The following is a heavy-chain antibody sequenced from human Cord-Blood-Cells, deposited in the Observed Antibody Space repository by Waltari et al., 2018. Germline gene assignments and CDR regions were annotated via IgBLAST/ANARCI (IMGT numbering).Heavy chain of an antibody. CDR3: GRTSSSWYGGGDY. V-gene: IGHV3-21*01. D-gene: IGHD6-13*01. J-gene: IGHJ4*02. CDR2: ISSSSSYI. Sequence: SISSSSSYIYYADARKGRFTISRDNAKNSLSLKMNSLRADDTAVYYCGRTSSSWYGGGDYWGQGTLVTVSS.